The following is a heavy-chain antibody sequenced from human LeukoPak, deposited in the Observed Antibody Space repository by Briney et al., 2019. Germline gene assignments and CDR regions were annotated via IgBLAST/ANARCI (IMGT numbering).Heavy chain of an antibody. CDR3: ARDWGPSAATPYYFDH. D-gene: IGHD6-13*01. CDR1: GGFINTGNYY. J-gene: IGHJ4*02. Sequence: SQTLSLTCTVSGGFINTGNYYWSWIRQPAGKGLEWIGRIYTTGSTNYDPSLKSRVTISVDTYKNQFSLNLSSVTAADTAVYYCARDWGPSAATPYYFDHWGQGALVTVSS. CDR2: IYTTGST. V-gene: IGHV4-61*02.